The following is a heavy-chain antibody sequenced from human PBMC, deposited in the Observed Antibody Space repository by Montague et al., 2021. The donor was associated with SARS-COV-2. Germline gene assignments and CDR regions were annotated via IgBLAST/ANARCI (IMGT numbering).Heavy chain of an antibody. J-gene: IGHJ4*02. CDR1: VFPFSRHA. CDR2: ISISGDRT. Sequence: SLRLSCAASVFPFSRHAMTLVRQVPGKGLEWISAISISGDRTYYXDSLKVRFTISRDNSKNTLFLQMNSLRGEDTAIYYCANEIRPNDYWGRGTLVTVSS. V-gene: IGHV3-23*01. CDR3: ANEIRPNDY. D-gene: IGHD3-10*01.